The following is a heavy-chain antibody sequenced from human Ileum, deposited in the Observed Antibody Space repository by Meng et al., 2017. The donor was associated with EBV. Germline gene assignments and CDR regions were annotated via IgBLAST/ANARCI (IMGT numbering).Heavy chain of an antibody. CDR3: AKEEVSRRFDY. CDR1: GFTFSDYG. D-gene: IGHD5/OR15-5a*01. J-gene: IGHJ4*02. Sequence: QVVDSGGGAVQHGRALRLSCAASGFTFSDYGMHWVRQAPGKGLEWVAVISYDGSTKYYVDSVKGRFTISRDNSKSTLYLQMNSLRDEDTAVYYCAKEEVSRRFDYWGQGTLVTVSS. CDR2: ISYDGSTK. V-gene: IGHV3-30*18.